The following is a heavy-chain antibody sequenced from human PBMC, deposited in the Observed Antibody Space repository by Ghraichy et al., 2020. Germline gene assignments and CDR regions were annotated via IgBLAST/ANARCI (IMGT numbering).Heavy chain of an antibody. CDR2: IGTPGDT. CDR1: GFPFSDYD. J-gene: IGHJ4*02. CDR3: ARGRGDGYNLDY. D-gene: IGHD5-24*01. Sequence: SLNISCAASGFPFSDYDLHWVRQATGKSLEWVSTIGTPGDTYYSDSVKGRFTISRENAKNSFYLQMNSLRVGDTAVYYCARGRGDGYNLDYWGQGSLVTVSS. V-gene: IGHV3-13*01.